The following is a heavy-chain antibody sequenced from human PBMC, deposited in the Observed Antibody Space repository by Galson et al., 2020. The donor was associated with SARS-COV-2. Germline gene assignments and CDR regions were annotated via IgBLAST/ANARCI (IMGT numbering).Heavy chain of an antibody. CDR1: GYSFTSYW. J-gene: IGHJ6*02. Sequence: GESLKISCKGSGYSFTSYWIGWVRQMPGKGLEWMGIIHPGDSDTRYSPSFQGQVTISADRSISTAYLQWSSLKASDTAMYYCAKEVWVGNYYYGMDVWGQGTTVTVSS. CDR2: IHPGDSDT. CDR3: AKEVWVGNYYYGMDV. V-gene: IGHV5-51*01. D-gene: IGHD2-15*01.